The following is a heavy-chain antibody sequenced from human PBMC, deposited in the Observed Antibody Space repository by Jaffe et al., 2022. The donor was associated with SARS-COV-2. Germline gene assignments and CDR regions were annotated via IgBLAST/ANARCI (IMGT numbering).Heavy chain of an antibody. Sequence: QVQLVQSEAEVKKPGSSVKVSCMVSGGTFGTYSISWVRQAPGQGLEWIGRIVPILEVANSAQKFQGRVTITADKSTKTAYLELRSLRSEDTAVYYCGRDHDSKVIPGAVGGMDVWGQGTTVIVSS. D-gene: IGHD3-22*01. CDR1: GGTFGTYS. J-gene: IGHJ6*02. CDR3: GRDHDSKVIPGAVGGMDV. V-gene: IGHV1-69*08. CDR2: IVPILEVA.